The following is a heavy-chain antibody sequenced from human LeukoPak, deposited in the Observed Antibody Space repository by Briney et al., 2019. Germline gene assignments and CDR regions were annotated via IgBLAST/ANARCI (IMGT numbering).Heavy chain of an antibody. Sequence: SVKVSCKASGGTFSSYAISWVRQAPGQGLEWMGGIIPIFGTANYAQKFQGRVTITADESTSTAYMELSSLRSEDTAVYYCARAIGVYDILTGYYYWGQGTLVTVSS. CDR2: IIPIFGTA. V-gene: IGHV1-69*13. CDR1: GGTFSSYA. D-gene: IGHD3-9*01. J-gene: IGHJ4*02. CDR3: ARAIGVYDILTGYYY.